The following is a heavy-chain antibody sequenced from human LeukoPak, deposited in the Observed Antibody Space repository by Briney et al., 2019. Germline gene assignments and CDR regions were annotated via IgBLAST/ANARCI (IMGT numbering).Heavy chain of an antibody. CDR2: INQSGST. CDR3: ATYPKRETWETLDH. V-gene: IGHV4-34*01. Sequence: SETLSLTCAVYGESFSGYYWSWIRQPPGKGLEWIGEINQSGSTNYNPSVKSRVTISADTSKNQFSLKVRSVTAADTAVYYCATYPKRETWETLDHWGQGTPVTVSS. D-gene: IGHD1-26*01. J-gene: IGHJ4*02. CDR1: GESFSGYY.